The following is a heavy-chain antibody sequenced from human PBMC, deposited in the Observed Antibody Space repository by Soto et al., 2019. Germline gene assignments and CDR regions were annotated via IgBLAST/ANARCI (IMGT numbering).Heavy chain of an antibody. V-gene: IGHV1-69*01. D-gene: IGHD1-26*01. J-gene: IGHJ4*02. CDR3: ARSYSGSYYFDY. CDR1: GGTFSSYA. Sequence: QVQLVQSGAEVKKPGSSMKVSCKASGGTFSSYAISWVRQAPGQGLEWMGGIIRIFGTAYYAQKFQGRVTITADESTSIANMELSSLRSEDTAVYYCARSYSGSYYFDYWGQGTLVTVSS. CDR2: IIRIFGTA.